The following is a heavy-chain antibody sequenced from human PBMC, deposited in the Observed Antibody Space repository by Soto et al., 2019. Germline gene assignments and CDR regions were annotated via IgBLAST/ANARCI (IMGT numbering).Heavy chain of an antibody. CDR1: GGSISSSSYY. CDR2: IYYSGST. Sequence: TSETLSLTCTVSGGSISSSSYYWGWIRQPPGKGLEWIGSIYYSGSTYYNPSLKSRVTISVDTSKNQFSLKLSSVTAADTAVYYCARRGATVTKGTGLFDYWGQGTLVTVSS. CDR3: ARRGATVTKGTGLFDY. J-gene: IGHJ4*02. D-gene: IGHD4-17*01. V-gene: IGHV4-39*01.